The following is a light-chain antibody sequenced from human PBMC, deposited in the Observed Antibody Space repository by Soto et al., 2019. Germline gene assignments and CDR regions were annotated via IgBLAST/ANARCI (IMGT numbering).Light chain of an antibody. CDR2: RNF. J-gene: IGLJ7*01. Sequence: QSVLTQPPSASGTPGQRVTISCSGSSSNIGSNYVYWYQQLPGTAPKLLIYRNFQRPSGVPDRFSGSKSGTSASLAISGLRSEDEADYYCAAWDDSLSGSAVFGGGTQLTVL. CDR3: AAWDDSLSGSAV. V-gene: IGLV1-47*01. CDR1: SSNIGSNY.